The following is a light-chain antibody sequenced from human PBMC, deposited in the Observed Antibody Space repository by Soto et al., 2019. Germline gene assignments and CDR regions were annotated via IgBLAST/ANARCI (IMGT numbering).Light chain of an antibody. CDR2: LGS. CDR1: QSLLHSNGYNY. CDR3: MQALQTPRA. V-gene: IGKV2-28*01. Sequence: DSVMTQSPLSLPVTPGGPASIPCRSSQSLLHSNGYNYLDWYLQKPGQSPQLLIYLGSNRASGVPDRFSGSGSGTDFTLKISRVEAEDVGVYYCMQALQTPRAFGKGTKVYIK. J-gene: IGKJ1*01.